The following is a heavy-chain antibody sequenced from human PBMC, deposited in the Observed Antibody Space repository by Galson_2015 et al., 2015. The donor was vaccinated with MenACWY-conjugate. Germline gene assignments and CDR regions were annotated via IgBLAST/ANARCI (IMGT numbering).Heavy chain of an antibody. CDR1: GGSISSSSYY. V-gene: IGHV4-39*01. CDR2: IYYSGST. CDR3: ARHDRTAPARSGAFDI. D-gene: IGHD2-2*01. Sequence: DTLSLTCTVSGGSISSSSYYWDWIRQPPGRGLEWIGTIYYSGSTYYNSSLKSRVTISVDTSQNQFSLNLSSVTAADTAMYYCARHDRTAPARSGAFDIWGRGTMVTVSS. J-gene: IGHJ3*02.